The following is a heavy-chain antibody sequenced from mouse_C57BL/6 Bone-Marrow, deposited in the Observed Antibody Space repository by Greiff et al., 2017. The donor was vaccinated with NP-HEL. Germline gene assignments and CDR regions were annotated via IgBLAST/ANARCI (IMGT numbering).Heavy chain of an antibody. D-gene: IGHD1-1*01. Sequence: DVMLVESGGGLVQSGRSLRLSCATSGFTFSDFYMEWVRQAPGKGLEWIAASRNKANDYTTEYSASVKGRFIVSRDTSQSILYLQMNAMRAEDTANYYSAKGAGHYYGSRDWYFDVWGTGTTVTVSS. CDR3: AKGAGHYYGSRDWYFDV. CDR2: SRNKANDYTT. V-gene: IGHV7-1*01. J-gene: IGHJ1*03. CDR1: GFTFSDFY.